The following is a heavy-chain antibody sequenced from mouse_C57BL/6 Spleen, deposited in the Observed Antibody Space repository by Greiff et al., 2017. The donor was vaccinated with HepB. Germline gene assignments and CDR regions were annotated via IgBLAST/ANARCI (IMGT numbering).Heavy chain of an antibody. CDR1: GYSITSGYY. J-gene: IGHJ1*03. V-gene: IGHV3-6*01. Sequence: DVQLQESGPGLVKPSQSLSLTCSVTGYSITSGYYWNWIRQFPGNKLEWMGSISYDGSNNYNPSLKNRISITRDTSKNQFFLKLNSVTTEDTATYYCAREEGYDYDGDWYFDVWGTGTTVTVSS. CDR2: ISYDGSN. D-gene: IGHD2-4*01. CDR3: AREEGYDYDGDWYFDV.